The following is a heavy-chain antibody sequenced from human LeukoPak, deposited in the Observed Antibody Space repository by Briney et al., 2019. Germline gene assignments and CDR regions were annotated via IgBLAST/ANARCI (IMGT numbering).Heavy chain of an antibody. V-gene: IGHV4-59*01. CDR1: GGSISSYY. CDR2: IYYSGST. Sequence: PSETLSLTCTVSGGSISSYYWGWIRQPPGKGLEWIGYIYYSGSTNYNPSLKSRVTISVDTSKNQFSLKLSSVTAADTAVYYCARDSPLGPLWFDPWGQGTLVTVSS. J-gene: IGHJ5*02. CDR3: ARDSPLGPLWFDP. D-gene: IGHD1-26*01.